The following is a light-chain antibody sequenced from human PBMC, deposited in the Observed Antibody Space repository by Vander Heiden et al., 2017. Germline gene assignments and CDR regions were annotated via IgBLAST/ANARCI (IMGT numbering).Light chain of an antibody. V-gene: IGKV3-15*01. CDR3: QQNNNWPSFT. Sequence: EIVMSPSAATLSVSAGERATLSCRASQSVSSNCAWYRHKPGQAPVLLIYGASTRATGIPARFSGSGFGTEFTLTISSRQSEDFAVYDFQQNNNWPSFTFGQGTKLEIK. CDR1: QSVSSN. J-gene: IGKJ2*01. CDR2: GAS.